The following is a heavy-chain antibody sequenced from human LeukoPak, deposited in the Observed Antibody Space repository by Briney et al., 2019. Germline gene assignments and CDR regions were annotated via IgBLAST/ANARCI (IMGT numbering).Heavy chain of an antibody. Sequence: GESLKISCKGSGYSFSRYWIGWVRQMPGKGLELMGIIYPGDSDTRYSPSFQGQVTISADKSISTAYLQWSSLKASDTAVYYCAMPYCSSTSCSVWGQGTTVTVSS. CDR3: AMPYCSSTSCSV. J-gene: IGHJ6*02. CDR1: GYSFSRYW. CDR2: IYPGDSDT. D-gene: IGHD2-2*01. V-gene: IGHV5-51*01.